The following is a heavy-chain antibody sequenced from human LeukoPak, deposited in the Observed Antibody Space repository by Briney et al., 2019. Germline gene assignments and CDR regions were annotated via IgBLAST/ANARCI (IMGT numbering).Heavy chain of an antibody. D-gene: IGHD5-24*01. V-gene: IGHV5-51*01. J-gene: IGHJ4*02. Sequence: GGSLRLSCAASGFTFSSYAMNWVRQMPGKGLEWMGIIYPGDSDTRYSPSFQGQVTISADKSISTAYLQWSSLKASDTAMYYCARGMASGVFDYWGQGTLVTVSS. CDR1: GFTFSSYA. CDR2: IYPGDSDT. CDR3: ARGMASGVFDY.